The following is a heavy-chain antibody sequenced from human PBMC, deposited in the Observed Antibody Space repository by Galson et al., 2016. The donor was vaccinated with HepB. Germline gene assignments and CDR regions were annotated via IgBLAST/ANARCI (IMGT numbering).Heavy chain of an antibody. CDR1: RFTFTSYW. CDR2: INRDGDEK. V-gene: IGHV3-7*01. Sequence: SLRLSCAASRFTFTSYWMTWVRQAPGKGLEWVANINRDGDEKYYVDSVEGRFTISRDNTMNSLFLQMDSLRDEDTAAYYCARQIVSFYYYGLDLWGEGTTVIVSS. D-gene: IGHD6-6*01. CDR3: ARQIVSFYYYGLDL. J-gene: IGHJ6*04.